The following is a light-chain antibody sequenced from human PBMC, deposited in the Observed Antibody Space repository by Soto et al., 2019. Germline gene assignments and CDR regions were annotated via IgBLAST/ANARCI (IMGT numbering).Light chain of an antibody. V-gene: IGKV3-15*01. CDR1: QSGYNN. Sequence: EIVMTQSPATLSVSPGERATLSCRASQSGYNNLAWCQQKPGQAPRLLIYGASTRATGIPARFSGSGSGTEFTLTISRLQSEDFAVYYCQQYNNWPPVTFGPGNKVDI. CDR3: QQYNNWPPVT. J-gene: IGKJ3*01. CDR2: GAS.